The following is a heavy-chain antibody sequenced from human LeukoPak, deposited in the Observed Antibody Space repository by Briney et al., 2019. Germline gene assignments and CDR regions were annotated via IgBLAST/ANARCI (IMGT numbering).Heavy chain of an antibody. CDR2: IIPIFGTA. CDR3: ARDPSLAAAP. V-gene: IGHV1-69*13. J-gene: IGHJ5*02. CDR1: GGTFSSYA. Sequence: GASVKVSCKASGGTFSSYAISWVRQAPGQGIEWMGGIIPIFGTANYAQKFQGRVTITADESTSTAYMELSSLRSEDTAVYYCARDPSLAAAPWGQGTLVTVSS. D-gene: IGHD6-13*01.